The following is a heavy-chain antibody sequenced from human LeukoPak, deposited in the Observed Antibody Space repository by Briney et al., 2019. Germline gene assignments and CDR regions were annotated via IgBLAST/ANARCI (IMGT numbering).Heavy chain of an antibody. V-gene: IGHV3-23*01. CDR3: ARDKWNYYDSSGYYPY. J-gene: IGHJ4*02. CDR2: IAGSDGFT. D-gene: IGHD3-22*01. Sequence: GGSLRLSCAASGFPFSSYAMNWVRQAPGKGLEWVSVIAGSDGFTQYADSVKGRFTISRDNSKNTVYLQMNRLRVEDTAVYYCARDKWNYYDSSGYYPYWGQGTLVTVSS. CDR1: GFPFSSYA.